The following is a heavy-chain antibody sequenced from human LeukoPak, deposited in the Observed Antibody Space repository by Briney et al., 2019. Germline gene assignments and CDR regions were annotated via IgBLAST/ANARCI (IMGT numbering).Heavy chain of an antibody. Sequence: SETLSLTCTVSGGSISSSSYYWGWIRQPPGKGLEWIGSIYYSGSTYYNPSLKSRVTISVDTSRNQFSLKLSSVTAADTAVYYCARVVVAALIDYWGQGTLVTVSS. CDR1: GGSISSSSYY. V-gene: IGHV4-39*07. D-gene: IGHD2-15*01. CDR3: ARVVVAALIDY. CDR2: IYYSGST. J-gene: IGHJ4*02.